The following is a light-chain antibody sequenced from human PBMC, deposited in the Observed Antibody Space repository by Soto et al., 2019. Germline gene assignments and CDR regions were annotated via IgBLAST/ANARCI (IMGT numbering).Light chain of an antibody. V-gene: IGLV2-14*01. Sequence: QSVLTQPAAVSGSTGQSITISCTGTSSDIGGHNFVSWYQHHPGKAPKLLIYEVSYRASGVSNRFTGSKSANTASLTISGLQAEDEADYACSSYTTSSYVVFGGGTNVTVL. J-gene: IGLJ2*01. CDR2: EVS. CDR1: SSDIGGHNF. CDR3: SSYTTSSYVV.